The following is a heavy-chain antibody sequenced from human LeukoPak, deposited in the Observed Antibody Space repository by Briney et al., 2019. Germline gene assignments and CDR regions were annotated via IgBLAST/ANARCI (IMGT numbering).Heavy chain of an antibody. CDR3: AREAFDSSGSLDY. CDR1: GFTFSSYA. V-gene: IGHV3-30-3*01. CDR2: ISYDGSNK. D-gene: IGHD3-22*01. J-gene: IGHJ4*02. Sequence: GGSLRLSCAASGFTFSSYAMHWVRQAPGKGLEWVAVISYDGSNKYYADSVKGRFTISRDNSKNTLYLQMNSLRAEDTAVYYCAREAFDSSGSLDYWGQGTPVTVSS.